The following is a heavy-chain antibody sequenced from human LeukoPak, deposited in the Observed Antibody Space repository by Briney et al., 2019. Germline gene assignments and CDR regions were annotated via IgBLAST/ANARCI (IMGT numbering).Heavy chain of an antibody. Sequence: PGGSLRLSCVVSGFTFSRYSMNWVRQAPGKGLEWVSYISSGGTTVYYADSVKGRFTISSDNARNSLYLQMNSLRDEDTAVYYCARDRGISSGWFDYWGQGTLVTVSS. J-gene: IGHJ4*02. CDR3: ARDRGISSGWFDY. V-gene: IGHV3-48*02. CDR2: ISSGGTTV. D-gene: IGHD6-19*01. CDR1: GFTFSRYS.